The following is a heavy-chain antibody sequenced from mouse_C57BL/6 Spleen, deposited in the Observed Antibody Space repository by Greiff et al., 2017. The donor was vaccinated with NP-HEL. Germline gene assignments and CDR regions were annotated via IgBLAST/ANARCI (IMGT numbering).Heavy chain of an antibody. D-gene: IGHD1-1*01. J-gene: IGHJ2*01. CDR2: IDPNSGGT. CDR3: ARFGNYYGSFDY. CDR1: GCTFTSYW. Sequence: QVQLQQSGAELVKKGEAGQVSWRGAGCTFTSYWMHWVKQRPGRGLEWIGRIDPNSGGTKYNEKFKSKATLTVDKPSSTAYMQLSSLTSEDSAVYYCARFGNYYGSFDYWGQGTTLTVSS. V-gene: IGHV1-72*01.